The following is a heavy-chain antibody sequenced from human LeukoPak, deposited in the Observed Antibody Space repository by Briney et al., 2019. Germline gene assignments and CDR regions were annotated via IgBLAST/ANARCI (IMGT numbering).Heavy chain of an antibody. Sequence: ASVKVSCKASGYTFTGYYMHWVRQAPGQGLEWMGWINPNSGGTNYTQKFQGRVTMTRDTSISTAYMELSRLRSDDTAVYYCARVRYRLAETYIDYWGQGTLVTVSS. D-gene: IGHD3-16*01. J-gene: IGHJ4*02. V-gene: IGHV1-2*02. CDR2: INPNSGGT. CDR1: GYTFTGYY. CDR3: ARVRYRLAETYIDY.